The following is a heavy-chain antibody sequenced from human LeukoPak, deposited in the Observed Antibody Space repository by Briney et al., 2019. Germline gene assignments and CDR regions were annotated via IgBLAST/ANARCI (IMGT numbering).Heavy chain of an antibody. V-gene: IGHV4-39*07. D-gene: IGHD3-22*01. J-gene: IGHJ3*02. CDR1: GGSISTSTYS. Sequence: SETLSLTCTVSGGSISTSTYSWGWIRQPPEKGLEWIGSIYYSGSIYSNPSLKSRVSISVDTSKNQFSLKLSSVTAADTAVYYCARAYYYDSSGYYPGAFDIWGQGALVTVSS. CDR3: ARAYYYDSSGYYPGAFDI. CDR2: IYYSGSI.